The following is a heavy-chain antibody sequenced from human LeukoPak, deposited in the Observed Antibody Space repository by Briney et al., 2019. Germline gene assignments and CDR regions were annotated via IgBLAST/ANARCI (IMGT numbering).Heavy chain of an antibody. Sequence: ASVKVSCKASGYTFTSYAMNWVRQAPGQGLEWMGWINTNTGNPTYAQGFTGRFVFSLDTSVSTAYLQISSLKAEDTAVYYCAREGWLQLPPYYYYYYCMDVWGKGTTVTISS. J-gene: IGHJ6*03. CDR2: INTNTGNP. CDR3: AREGWLQLPPYYYYYYCMDV. CDR1: GYTFTSYA. V-gene: IGHV7-4-1*02. D-gene: IGHD5-24*01.